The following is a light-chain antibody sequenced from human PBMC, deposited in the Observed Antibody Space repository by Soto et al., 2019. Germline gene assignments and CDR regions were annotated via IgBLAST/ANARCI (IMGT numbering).Light chain of an antibody. Sequence: EIVLTQSPATLSLSPGERATLSCRASQSVRNFLAWYQQKPGQAPRLLIYDASNSATGSPARFSGSGSGTDFTLTISSLEPEDFAFYYCQQRFNWLTFGGGTKVEIK. CDR1: QSVRNF. V-gene: IGKV3-11*01. J-gene: IGKJ4*01. CDR3: QQRFNWLT. CDR2: DAS.